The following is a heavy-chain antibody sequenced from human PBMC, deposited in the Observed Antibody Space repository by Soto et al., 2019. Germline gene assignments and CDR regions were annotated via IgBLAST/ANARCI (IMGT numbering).Heavy chain of an antibody. D-gene: IGHD5-12*01. CDR2: VYHSGTT. J-gene: IGHJ4*02. CDR3: AVPGRGDFDY. V-gene: IGHV4-4*02. CDR1: GASIGTNNW. Sequence: QVQLQESGPGLVEPSGTLSLTCAVSGASIGTNNWWSWVRQPPGKGLEWIGEVYHSGTTNCNPSLKSRVTISIDKSKTQFSLTLTPMTAADAALYYCAVPGRGDFDYWSQGTLVTVSS.